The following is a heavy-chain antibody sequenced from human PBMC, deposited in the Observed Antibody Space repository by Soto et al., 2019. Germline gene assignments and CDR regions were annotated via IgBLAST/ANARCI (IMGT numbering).Heavy chain of an antibody. Sequence: GGSLRLSCAASGFTFSSYAMSWVRQAPGKGLEWVSAISGSGGSTYYADSVKGRFTISRDNSKNTLYLQMNSLRAEDTAVYYCAKDKVPAAIALDWFDPWGQGTLVTVSS. J-gene: IGHJ5*02. D-gene: IGHD2-2*02. CDR2: ISGSGGST. CDR1: GFTFSSYA. CDR3: AKDKVPAAIALDWFDP. V-gene: IGHV3-23*01.